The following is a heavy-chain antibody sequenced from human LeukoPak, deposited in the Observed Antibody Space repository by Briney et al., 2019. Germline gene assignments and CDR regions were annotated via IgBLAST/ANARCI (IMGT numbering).Heavy chain of an antibody. CDR3: ATGSQIREADY. V-gene: IGHV3-11*03. J-gene: IGHJ4*02. CDR1: GFTLSDYY. CDR2: ISGSSVYI. Sequence: GGSLRLSCAASGFTLSDYYMGWIRQAPGKGLEWVSYISGSSVYINYADSVKGRFTISRDNAKNSLYLQMNSLRAEDTAVYYCATGSQIREADYWGQGTLVTVSS. D-gene: IGHD3-10*01.